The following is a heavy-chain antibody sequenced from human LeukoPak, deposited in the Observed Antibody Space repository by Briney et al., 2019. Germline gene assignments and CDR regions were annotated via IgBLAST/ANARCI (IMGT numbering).Heavy chain of an antibody. J-gene: IGHJ3*02. V-gene: IGHV3-21*04. CDR2: ISSSSAYI. CDR3: AREDDTGRYMGDDAFDI. D-gene: IGHD1-26*01. Sequence: GGSLRLSCAASGFTFSSYNMNWVRLAPGKGLEWVSSISSSSAYIYYADSVKGRFTISRDNSKNTLYLQMNSLRAEDTAVYYCAREDDTGRYMGDDAFDIWGQGTMVTVSS. CDR1: GFTFSSYN.